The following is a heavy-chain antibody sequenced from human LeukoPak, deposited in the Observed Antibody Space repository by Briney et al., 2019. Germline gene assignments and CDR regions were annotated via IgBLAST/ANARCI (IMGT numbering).Heavy chain of an antibody. CDR2: ISYSGST. CDR3: ARADMATVFDF. CDR1: GGSISRGADY. Sequence: SETLSLTCTVSGGSISRGADYWSWIRQHPGKGLEWIGYISYSGSTYYNPSLKTRLTISVDTSKNQFSLKLDSVTAADTAFYYCARADMATVFDFWGRGTLVTVSS. D-gene: IGHD5-24*01. V-gene: IGHV4-31*03. J-gene: IGHJ4*02.